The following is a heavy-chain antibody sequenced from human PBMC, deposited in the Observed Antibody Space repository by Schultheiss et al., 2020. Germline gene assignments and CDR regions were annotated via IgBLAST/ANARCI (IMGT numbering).Heavy chain of an antibody. V-gene: IGHV3-47*02. CDR1: GFAFSSYV. CDR2: ISTGGDT. CDR3: VKDLIPAAISECFQH. D-gene: IGHD2-2*02. Sequence: GGSLRLSCAASGFAFSSYVLHWVRRAPGKGPEWVSAISTGGDTYYADSVMGRVTIYRDNCKNTLYLQMSSLRAEDTAVYYCVKDLIPAAISECFQHWGQGTLVTVS. J-gene: IGHJ1*01.